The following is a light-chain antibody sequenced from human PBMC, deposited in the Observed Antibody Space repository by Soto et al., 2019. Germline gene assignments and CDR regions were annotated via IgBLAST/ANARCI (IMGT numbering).Light chain of an antibody. V-gene: IGLV2-8*01. CDR1: SSDVGGYNY. CDR2: EVS. J-gene: IGLJ2*01. CDR3: SSYAGSNNFDVV. Sequence: QSALTQPPSASGSPGQSVTISCTGTSSDVGGYNYVSWYQQQPGKAPKLMIYEVSKRPSGVPDRFSGSKSGNTASLTVSGLQAEDEADYYGSSYAGSNNFDVVFGGGTKVTVL.